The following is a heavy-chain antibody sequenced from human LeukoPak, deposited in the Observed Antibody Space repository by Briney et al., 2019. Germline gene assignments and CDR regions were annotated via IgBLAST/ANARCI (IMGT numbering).Heavy chain of an antibody. CDR1: GFTFDDDA. CDR2: ISWNSGSI. J-gene: IGHJ1*01. D-gene: IGHD2-21*02. Sequence: GESLRLSCEASGFTFDDDAMHWGRQAPGKGLEWVSGISWNSGSIGYTDSVKGRFTMSRDNAKSSLYLQMNSLRAEDTALYYCAKDYGDENTFYFQHWGQGTLVTVSS. V-gene: IGHV3-9*01. CDR3: AKDYGDENTFYFQH.